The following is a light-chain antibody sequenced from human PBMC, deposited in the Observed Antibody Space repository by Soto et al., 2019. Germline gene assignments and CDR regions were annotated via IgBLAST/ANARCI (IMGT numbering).Light chain of an antibody. CDR3: LQDYNYPFT. CDR1: QDISSS. Sequence: IHLTHSPASLSATLLYRGTITLLASQDISSSLAWYQQKAGKAPKLLIYGASILQSGVPSGFSGSGFGTDFTLTISSLQPEDSAAYYCLQDYNYPFTFGQGTKVDIK. J-gene: IGKJ2*01. V-gene: IGKV1-6*01. CDR2: GAS.